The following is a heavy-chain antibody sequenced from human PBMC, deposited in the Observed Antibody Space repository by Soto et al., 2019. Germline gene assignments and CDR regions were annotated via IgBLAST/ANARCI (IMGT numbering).Heavy chain of an antibody. D-gene: IGHD3-10*01. V-gene: IGHV3-30*18. CDR1: RFAFSTYA. CDR2: ISFDGSNK. CDR3: AKEGGSYYGMDV. Sequence: QVQLVESGGGVVQPGRSLRLSCAASRFAFSTYAMHWVRQAPGKGLEWVAFISFDGSNKYYADSVKGRFTISRDSSKNTLYLQMNSLRGEDTAVYYCAKEGGSYYGMDVWGHGTTVTVSS. J-gene: IGHJ6*02.